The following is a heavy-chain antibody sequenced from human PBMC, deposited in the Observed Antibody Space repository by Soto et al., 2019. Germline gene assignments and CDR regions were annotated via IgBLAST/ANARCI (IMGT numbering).Heavy chain of an antibody. CDR2: TNPSDGST. V-gene: IGHV1-46*01. D-gene: IGHD3-10*02. J-gene: IGHJ4*02. CDR3: ARSYVTSRPIDF. CDR1: GYSLTSYY. Sequence: QVELVQSGAEVKKPGASVKVSCKASGYSLTSYYMHWVRQAPGQGLEWMGITNPSDGSTNYAQKCQGRFTMSSDTSTSTVYMEMSSLRSEDTAMYYCARSYVTSRPIDFWGQGTLVTVSS.